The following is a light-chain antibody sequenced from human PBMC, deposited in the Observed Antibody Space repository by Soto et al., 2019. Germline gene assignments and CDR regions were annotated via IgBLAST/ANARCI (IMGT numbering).Light chain of an antibody. CDR3: AAWDDSLNGPV. CDR2: SNN. CDR1: SSNIGSNT. J-gene: IGLJ2*01. V-gene: IGLV1-44*01. Sequence: QSVLTQPPSASGTPGQRVTISCSGSSSNIGSNTVNWYQQLPGTAPKLLIYSNNQRPSGVPDRFSGSKSGTSAYLAISGLQSEDEADDYCAAWDDSLNGPVFGGGTQLTVL.